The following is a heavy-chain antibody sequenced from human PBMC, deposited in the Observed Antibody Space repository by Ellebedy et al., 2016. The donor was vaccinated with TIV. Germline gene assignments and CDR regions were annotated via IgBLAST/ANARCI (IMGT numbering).Heavy chain of an antibody. CDR3: AKDQGYSSTMS. CDR2: ISGSGGST. D-gene: IGHD5-18*01. J-gene: IGHJ5*02. CDR1: GFTFSSYA. Sequence: GGSLRLXXAASGFTFSSYAMSWVRQAPGKGLEWVSAISGSGGSTYYADSVKGRFTISRDNSKNTLYLQMNSLRAEDTAVYYCAKDQGYSSTMSWGQGTLVTVSS. V-gene: IGHV3-23*01.